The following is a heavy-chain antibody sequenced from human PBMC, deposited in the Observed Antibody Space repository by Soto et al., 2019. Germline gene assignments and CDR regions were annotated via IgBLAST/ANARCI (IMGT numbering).Heavy chain of an antibody. CDR1: GYTFNSYA. CDR3: ARDSRDGSVWYFDD. D-gene: IGHD6-19*01. V-gene: IGHV1-18*04. Sequence: ASVKVSCKASGYTFNSYAFTWVRQAPGQGLEWMGWISANNGNTNYAQKFQGRVTMTTDTSTNTVYMELRSLRSDDTAVYYCARDSRDGSVWYFDDWGHVTLVTVSS. J-gene: IGHJ4*01. CDR2: ISANNGNT.